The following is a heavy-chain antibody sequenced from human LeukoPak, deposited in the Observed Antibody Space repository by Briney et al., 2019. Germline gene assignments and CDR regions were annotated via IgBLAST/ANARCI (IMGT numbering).Heavy chain of an antibody. D-gene: IGHD5-24*01. CDR1: GFTFSSYS. J-gene: IGHJ6*03. V-gene: IGHV3-21*01. Sequence: GGSLRLSCAASGFTFSSYSMNWVRQAPGKGLEWVSSISSSSSYIYYADSVKGRFTISRDNAKKSLYLQMNSLRAGDTAIYYCARVERGYNLILRKDYYYYMDVWGKGTTVTVSS. CDR3: ARVERGYNLILRKDYYYYMDV. CDR2: ISSSSSYI.